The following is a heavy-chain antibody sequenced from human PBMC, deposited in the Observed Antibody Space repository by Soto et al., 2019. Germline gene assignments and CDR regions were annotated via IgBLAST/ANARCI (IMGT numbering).Heavy chain of an antibody. CDR3: VRIVRHTPMADPAFEV. D-gene: IGHD3-10*01. CDR2: IYPGDSDT. V-gene: IGHV5-51*01. J-gene: IGHJ3*01. Sequence: PVGSLKISCKGSGYTFTNYWIGWVRQIPGKGLEWVGIIYPGDSDTRYSPSFQGQVTISADNSITTAYLQWRSLKASDTAMFYCVRIVRHTPMADPAFEVWGQETMVTVSS. CDR1: GYTFTNYW.